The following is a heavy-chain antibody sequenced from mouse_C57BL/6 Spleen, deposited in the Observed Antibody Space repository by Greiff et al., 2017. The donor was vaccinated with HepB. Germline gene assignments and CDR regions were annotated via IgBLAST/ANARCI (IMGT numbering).Heavy chain of an antibody. CDR3: ARVYDYDKYFDV. Sequence: EVQRVESGGGLVKPGGSLKLSCAASGFTFSSYAMSWVRQTPEKRLEWVATISDGGSYTYYQDNVKGRFTISRDKAKNNLYMQMSHLKAEDTAMYYCARVYDYDKYFDVWGTGTSVTVSS. J-gene: IGHJ1*03. D-gene: IGHD2-4*01. CDR1: GFTFSSYA. CDR2: ISDGGSYT. V-gene: IGHV5-4*01.